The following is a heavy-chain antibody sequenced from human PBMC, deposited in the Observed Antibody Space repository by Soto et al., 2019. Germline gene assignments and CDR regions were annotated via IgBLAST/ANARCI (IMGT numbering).Heavy chain of an antibody. CDR2: IYPSGMP. D-gene: IGHD2-2*01. CDR1: GGSISNAAYS. Sequence: PSATLSLTCTFSGGSISNAAYSWSWVRQPPGKGLEWIGYIYPSGMPFYNPSLRSRVTISIDRSNDQFSLNLKSVTAADTAVYYCARERGCYGLFDSWGQGTLVTVSS. V-gene: IGHV4-30-2*01. CDR3: ARERGCYGLFDS. J-gene: IGHJ4*02.